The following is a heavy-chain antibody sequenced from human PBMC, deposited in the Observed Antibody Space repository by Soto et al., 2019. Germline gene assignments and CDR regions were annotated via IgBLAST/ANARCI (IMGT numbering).Heavy chain of an antibody. V-gene: IGHV3-74*01. D-gene: IGHD1-26*01. Sequence: GGSLRLSCAASGFTFSSYWMHWVRQAPGKGLVWVSRVNTDGSSSTYADSVKGRFTISRVNAKNTLYLQMNSLRAEDTAVYYCARDLNWEYDYWGQGTQVTVSS. CDR3: ARDLNWEYDY. CDR2: VNTDGSSS. CDR1: GFTFSSYW. J-gene: IGHJ4*02.